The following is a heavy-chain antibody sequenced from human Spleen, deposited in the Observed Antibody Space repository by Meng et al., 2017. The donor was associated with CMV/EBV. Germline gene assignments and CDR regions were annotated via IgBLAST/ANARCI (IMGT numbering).Heavy chain of an antibody. CDR1: GGSFSDYY. J-gene: IGHJ1*01. V-gene: IGHV4-34*01. D-gene: IGHD3-3*01. CDR2: INHSGGT. Sequence: SQTLSLTWAVYGGSFSDYYWTWIRQPPGKGLEWIGEINHSGGTNYNPSLSSRVTISVDTSKNQFSLKLSSVTAADTAVYYCASSVYYDSLFQHWGQGTLVTVSS. CDR3: ASSVYYDSLFQH.